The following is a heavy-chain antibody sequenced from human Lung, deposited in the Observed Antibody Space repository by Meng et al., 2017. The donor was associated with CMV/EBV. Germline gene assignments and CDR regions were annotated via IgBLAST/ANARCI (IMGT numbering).Heavy chain of an antibody. CDR3: ARDNPYYDFWSGYYGYYFDY. J-gene: IGHJ4*02. Sequence: GGSXRLXCAASGFXFSSYWMHWVRQAPGKGLVWVSRINSDGSSTSYADSVKGRFTISRDNAKNTLYLQMNSLRAEDTAVYYCARDNPYYDFWSGYYGYYFDYXGQGXLVTVSS. D-gene: IGHD3-3*01. CDR1: GFXFSSYW. V-gene: IGHV3-74*01. CDR2: INSDGSST.